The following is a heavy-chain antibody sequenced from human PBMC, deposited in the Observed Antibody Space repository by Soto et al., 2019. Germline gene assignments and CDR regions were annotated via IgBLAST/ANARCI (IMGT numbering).Heavy chain of an antibody. V-gene: IGHV3-23*01. CDR3: AKTAVGPKELFAY. J-gene: IGHJ4*02. Sequence: EVQLLESGGGLVQPGGSLRLSCAASGITFSSYAFSWVRQAAGKGLEWVSGISGSGNSTYYADSVKGRFSFSRDNSKNTVYLQMNSLRVEDTAVYYCAKTAVGPKELFAYWGQGTLVTVSS. CDR1: GITFSSYA. CDR2: ISGSGNST. D-gene: IGHD1-26*01.